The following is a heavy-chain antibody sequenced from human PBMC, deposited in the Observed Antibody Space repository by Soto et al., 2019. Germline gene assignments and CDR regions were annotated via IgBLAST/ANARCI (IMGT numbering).Heavy chain of an antibody. D-gene: IGHD2-8*01. Sequence: GGSLRLSCVASGFTFSGYIINWVRQAPGKGLEWVSYISGPSIYIYYADSVKGRFTISRDNAKSAVYLQMNSLRAEDTAVYYCARGFRNGFNVWGQGTTVTVSS. CDR3: ARGFRNGFNV. CDR2: ISGPSIYI. J-gene: IGHJ6*02. V-gene: IGHV3-21*01. CDR1: GFTFSGYI.